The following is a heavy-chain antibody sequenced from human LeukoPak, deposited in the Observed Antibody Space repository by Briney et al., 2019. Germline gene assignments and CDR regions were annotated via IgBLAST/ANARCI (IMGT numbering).Heavy chain of an antibody. CDR2: IYTSGST. CDR1: GGSISSYY. D-gene: IGHD3-3*01. Sequence: SGTLSLTCTVSGGSISSYYWSWIRQPAGKGLEWIGRIYTSGSTNYNPSLKSRVTMSVDTSKNQFSLKLSSVTAADTAVYYCARDWSSSANYYMDVWGKGTTVTVSS. J-gene: IGHJ6*03. V-gene: IGHV4-4*07. CDR3: ARDWSSSANYYMDV.